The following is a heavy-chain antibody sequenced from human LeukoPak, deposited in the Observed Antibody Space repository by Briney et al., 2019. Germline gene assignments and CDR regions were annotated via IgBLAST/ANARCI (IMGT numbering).Heavy chain of an antibody. D-gene: IGHD4-17*01. J-gene: IGHJ4*02. Sequence: SETLSLTCAVYGGSFSGYYWSWIRQPPGKGLEWIGEINHSGSTNYNPSLKSRVTISVDTSKNQFSLKLTSATAADTAIYFCARWKYVDYERTFDYWGQGTLVTVSS. CDR3: ARWKYVDYERTFDY. V-gene: IGHV4-34*01. CDR1: GGSFSGYY. CDR2: INHSGST.